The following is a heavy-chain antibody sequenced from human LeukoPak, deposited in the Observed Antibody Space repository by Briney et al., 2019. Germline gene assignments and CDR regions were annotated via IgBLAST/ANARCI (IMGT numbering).Heavy chain of an antibody. J-gene: IGHJ4*02. CDR2: LYYDGNS. CDR1: GFIFSDYY. CDR3: ARHARSSYDILSGYKRQKYYFDY. D-gene: IGHD3-9*01. V-gene: IGHV4-38-2*01. Sequence: PGGSLRLSCAASGFIFSDYYMSWIRQPPGKGLEWIGSLYYDGNSFYNPSLKSQVTISVNTFKNQFSLKLTSVTAADTAVYYCARHARSSYDILSGYKRQKYYFDYWGQGTLVTVSS.